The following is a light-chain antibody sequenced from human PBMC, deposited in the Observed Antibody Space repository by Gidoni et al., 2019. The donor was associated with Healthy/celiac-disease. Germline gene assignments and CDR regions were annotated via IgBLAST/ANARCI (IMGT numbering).Light chain of an antibody. J-gene: IGKJ3*01. V-gene: IGKV1-5*03. Sequence: DIQMTQSPSTLSASVGDRVTITCPTSQSISSWLAWYQQQPGKAPKLLIYKASSLESVVPSRFGGSGSGTEFTLTISGLQPYDFATYYCQHWDFGPGTKVDIK. CDR3: QHWD. CDR1: QSISSW. CDR2: KAS.